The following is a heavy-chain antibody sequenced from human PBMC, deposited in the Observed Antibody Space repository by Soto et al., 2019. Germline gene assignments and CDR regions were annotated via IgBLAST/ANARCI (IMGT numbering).Heavy chain of an antibody. CDR1: GFTFSDHY. Sequence: EVQLVESGGGLVQPEGSLRLSCAASGFTFSDHYMDWVRQAPGKRLEWVGRIKNKANSYTTEYAAPVKGRFIILRDDSKNLVFLPMHRLKTDDTAIYYGTRVRLGSRRSSDYWGQGILVTVSS. CDR3: TRVRLGSRRSSDY. D-gene: IGHD6-13*01. V-gene: IGHV3-72*01. J-gene: IGHJ4*02. CDR2: IKNKANSYTT.